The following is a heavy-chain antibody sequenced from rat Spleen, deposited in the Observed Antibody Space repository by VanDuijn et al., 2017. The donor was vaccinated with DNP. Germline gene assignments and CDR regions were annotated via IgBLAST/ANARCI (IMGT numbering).Heavy chain of an antibody. D-gene: IGHD4-3*01. Sequence: EVQLQESGPGLVKPSQSLSLTCSVTGYSITSNYWGWIRKFPGSEMEWIGHISYSGSTSYNPSPKSRFSIARDTSKNQFFLQLNSVTTEDTATYYCARLLIRGRGYFDYWGQGVMVTVSS. CDR1: GYSITSNY. CDR2: ISYSGST. CDR3: ARLLIRGRGYFDY. V-gene: IGHV3-1*01. J-gene: IGHJ2*01.